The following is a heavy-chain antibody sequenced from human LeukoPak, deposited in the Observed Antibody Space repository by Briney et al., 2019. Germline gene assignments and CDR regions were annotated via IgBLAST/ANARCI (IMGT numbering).Heavy chain of an antibody. CDR1: GYTFTSYG. V-gene: IGHV1-18*01. D-gene: IGHD4-17*01. Sequence: ASVKVSCKASGYTFTSYGISWVRQAPGQGLEWMGWISAYNGNTNYAQKLQGRVTMTTDTSTSTAYMELRSLRSDDTAVYYCARADYGDYLYYFDYWGQGTVVTVSS. J-gene: IGHJ4*02. CDR3: ARADYGDYLYYFDY. CDR2: ISAYNGNT.